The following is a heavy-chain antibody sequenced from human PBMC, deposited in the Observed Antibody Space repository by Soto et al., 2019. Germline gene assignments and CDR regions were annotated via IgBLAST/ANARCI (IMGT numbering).Heavy chain of an antibody. CDR1: GFTFSSYA. Sequence: GSLRLSCAASGFTFSSYAMSWVGQAPGKGLEWVSAISGSGGSTYYADSVKGRFTISRDNSKNTLYLQMNSLRAEDTAVYYCAKDRVVATKCYMDVWGKGTTVTVSS. J-gene: IGHJ6*03. CDR2: ISGSGGST. D-gene: IGHD5-12*01. CDR3: AKDRVVATKCYMDV. V-gene: IGHV3-23*01.